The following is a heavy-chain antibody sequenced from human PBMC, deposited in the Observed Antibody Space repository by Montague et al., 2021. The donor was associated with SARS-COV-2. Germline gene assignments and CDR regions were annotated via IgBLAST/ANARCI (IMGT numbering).Heavy chain of an antibody. CDR1: GASISSRSYY. J-gene: IGHJ4*02. D-gene: IGHD3-3*01. CDR2: MYYSGST. V-gene: IGHV4-39*01. CDR3: ATLRSSIAIFGVIQGYYFDD. Sequence: SETLSLTCAVSGASISSRSYYWGWIRQPPGKGLEWIGIMYYSGSTYYNPTLKSRVTISVDTSKNQFSLKLSSVTAADTAVYYCATLRSSIAIFGVIQGYYFDDWGQGTLVTVSS.